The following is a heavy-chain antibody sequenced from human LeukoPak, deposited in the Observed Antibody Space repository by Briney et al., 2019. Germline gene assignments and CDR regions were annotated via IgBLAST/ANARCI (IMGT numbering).Heavy chain of an antibody. V-gene: IGHV1-69*01. CDR1: GATLSSYA. CDR3: ARGPGYYFDY. CDR2: IIPIFGTA. Sequence: SVKVSGKASGATLSSYAISWLRQAPGQGLEWMGGIIPIFGTANYAQKFQGRVTITADESTSTAYMELRSLRSEDTAVYYCARGPGYYFDYWGQGTLVTVSS. D-gene: IGHD2-2*01. J-gene: IGHJ4*02.